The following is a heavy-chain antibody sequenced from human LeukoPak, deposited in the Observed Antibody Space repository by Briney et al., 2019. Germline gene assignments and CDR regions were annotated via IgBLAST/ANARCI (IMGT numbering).Heavy chain of an antibody. Sequence: GGSLRLSCAASGFTFSRYWMHWVRQAPGKGPVWVSRIRSDGSSTDYADSVKGRFTIPRDNAKNTLYLQMNSLRAEDTAVYYCAREQGYYSVPGYWGQGTQVTVSS. CDR2: IRSDGSST. CDR1: GFTFSRYW. CDR3: AREQGYYSVPGY. D-gene: IGHD3-22*01. J-gene: IGHJ4*02. V-gene: IGHV3-74*01.